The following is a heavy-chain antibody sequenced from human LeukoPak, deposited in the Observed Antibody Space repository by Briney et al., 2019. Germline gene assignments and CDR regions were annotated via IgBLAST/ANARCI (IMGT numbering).Heavy chain of an antibody. V-gene: IGHV4-39*06. J-gene: IGHJ5*02. CDR3: ARGQYCSGGSCLPIAYNWFDP. CDR2: IYYSGST. Sequence: SETLSLTCTVSGGSISSSSYYWGWIRQPPGKGLEWIGSIYYSGSTYYNPSLKSRVTISVDTSKNQFTLKLSSVTAADTAVYYWARGQYCSGGSCLPIAYNWFDPWGQGTLVTVSS. D-gene: IGHD2-15*01. CDR1: GGSISSSSYY.